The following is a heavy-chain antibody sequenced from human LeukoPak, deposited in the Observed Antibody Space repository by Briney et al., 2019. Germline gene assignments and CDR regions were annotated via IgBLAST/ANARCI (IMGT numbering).Heavy chain of an antibody. Sequence: ASVKVSCKASGYTFTSYYMHWVRQAPGQGLEWMGIINPSGGSTSYAQKFQGRVTMTRDTSTSTVYMELSSLRSEDTAAYYCARDRYSSSWYGGWFDPWGQGTPVTVSS. CDR3: ARDRYSSSWYGGWFDP. CDR2: INPSGGST. D-gene: IGHD6-13*01. CDR1: GYTFTSYY. V-gene: IGHV1-46*01. J-gene: IGHJ5*02.